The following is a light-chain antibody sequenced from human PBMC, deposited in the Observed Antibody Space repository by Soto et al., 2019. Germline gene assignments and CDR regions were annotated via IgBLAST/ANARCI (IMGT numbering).Light chain of an antibody. CDR2: GNN. J-gene: IGLJ2*01. CDR1: SSNIGSHYD. V-gene: IGLV1-40*01. Sequence: QSVLTQPPSVSEAPGQRVTISCTGSSSNIGSHYDVHWYQQLPGTVPKILIYGNNRRPSGVPDRFSGSKSGTSASLAITGLQAEDEADYYCQSFDRSLSAVVFGGGTKLTVL. CDR3: QSFDRSLSAVV.